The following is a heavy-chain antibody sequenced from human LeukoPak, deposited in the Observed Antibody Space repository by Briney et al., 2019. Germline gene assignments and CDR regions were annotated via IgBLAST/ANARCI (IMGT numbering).Heavy chain of an antibody. CDR3: ARDRVGDYYGSGSPNWFDP. D-gene: IGHD3-10*01. Sequence: GGSPRLSCAASGITFSSYSMNWVRQAPGKGLEWVSHISSSSNTIYYADSVKGRFTISRDNAKNSLYLQMNSLRAEDTAVYYCARDRVGDYYGSGSPNWFDPWGQGTLVTVSS. CDR2: ISSSSNTI. V-gene: IGHV3-48*01. J-gene: IGHJ5*02. CDR1: GITFSSYS.